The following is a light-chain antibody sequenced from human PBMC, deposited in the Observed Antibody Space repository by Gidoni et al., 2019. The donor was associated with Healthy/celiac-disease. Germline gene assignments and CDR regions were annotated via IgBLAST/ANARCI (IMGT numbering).Light chain of an antibody. CDR3: QQGYSTPRT. CDR2: AAS. J-gene: IGKJ1*01. V-gene: IGKV1-39*01. CDR1: QSISSY. Sequence: IQLTQSPSSLSASVGNRVTTTCRASQSISSYLNWYQQKPGKAPKLLIYAASSLQSGVPSRFSGSGSGTDSTLTISSLQPEDFATYYCQQGYSTPRTFGKGPRWKSN.